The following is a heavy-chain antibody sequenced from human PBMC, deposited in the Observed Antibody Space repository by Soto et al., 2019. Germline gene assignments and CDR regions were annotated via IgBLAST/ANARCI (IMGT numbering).Heavy chain of an antibody. V-gene: IGHV4-59*01. J-gene: IGHJ6*02. D-gene: IGHD5-12*01. CDR2: IYYSVST. CDR1: GGSISSYY. Sequence: SETLSLTCTVSGGSISSYYWSWIRQPPGKGLKGIGYIYYSVSTNYNPSLKSRVTISVDTSKNQFSLKLSSVTAADTAVYYCARSIVATTYYYYYYGMDVWGQGTTVTVSS. CDR3: ARSIVATTYYYYYYGMDV.